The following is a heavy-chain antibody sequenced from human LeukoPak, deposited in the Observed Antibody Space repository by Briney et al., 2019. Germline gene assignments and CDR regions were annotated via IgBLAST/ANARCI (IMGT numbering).Heavy chain of an antibody. CDR1: GYSFIGYY. CDR2: INPNSGGT. CDR3: ARDLQGWFGELLGY. J-gene: IGHJ4*02. D-gene: IGHD3-10*01. Sequence: DTLTVSCLASGYSFIGYYMHWVRQAPGQGLEWMGWINPNSGGTNYAQKFQGRVTMTRDTSISTAYMELSRLRSDDTAMYYCARDLQGWFGELLGYWGQGTLVTVS. V-gene: IGHV1-2*02.